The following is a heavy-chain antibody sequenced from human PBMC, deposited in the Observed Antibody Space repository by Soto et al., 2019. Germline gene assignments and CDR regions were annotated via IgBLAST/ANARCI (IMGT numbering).Heavy chain of an antibody. Sequence: PGGSLRLSCAASGFTVSSNYMNWVRQAPGKGLEWVSIIDSGGGTHYADSVTGRFTISRDNSKNTLYLEMNSLRAEDTAVYYCARDFVVGGPTINYYYGMDVWGQGTTVTVSS. CDR2: IDSGGGT. CDR3: ARDFVVGGPTINYYYGMDV. D-gene: IGHD1-26*01. J-gene: IGHJ6*02. CDR1: GFTVSSNY. V-gene: IGHV3-66*01.